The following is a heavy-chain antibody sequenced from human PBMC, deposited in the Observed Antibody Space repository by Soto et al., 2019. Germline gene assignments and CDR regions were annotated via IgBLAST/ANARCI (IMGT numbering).Heavy chain of an antibody. CDR2: IIPIFGTA. CDR3: ARHHGTTTSQNWFDP. Sequence: SVKVSCKGSGGTFSSYALSWVRQAPGQGLEWIGGIIPIFGTANYAQNFHGRVTITADESTSTAFRELSSPRSEDTXVYYCARHHGTTTSQNWFDPSDQAPLLTVSS. CDR1: GGTFSSYA. J-gene: IGHJ5*02. V-gene: IGHV1-69*13. D-gene: IGHD3-3*01.